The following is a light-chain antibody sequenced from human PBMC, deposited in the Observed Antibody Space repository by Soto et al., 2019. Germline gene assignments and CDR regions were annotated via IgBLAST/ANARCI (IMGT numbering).Light chain of an antibody. Sequence: QSVLTQPASVSGSPGQSIAISCTGTTSDVGGYNYVSWYQQHPGKVPKLLIHEVSNRPSGVSNRFSGSKSGNTASLTISGLQAEDEADYYCLSKTSTISYGCGTGTKATVL. CDR1: TSDVGGYNY. CDR3: LSKTSTISYG. CDR2: EVS. J-gene: IGLJ1*01. V-gene: IGLV2-14*01.